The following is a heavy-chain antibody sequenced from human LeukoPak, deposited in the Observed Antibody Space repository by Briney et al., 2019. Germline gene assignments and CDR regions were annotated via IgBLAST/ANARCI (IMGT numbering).Heavy chain of an antibody. J-gene: IGHJ5*02. Sequence: GGSLRLSCAASGFTFSDYGLHWVRQVPGKGLEWVAFIRFDGTNKYYVDSVKGRFTISRDNSKNRLYLLMNSLRSEDTAVYYCASLLRCQKCVLMVYAIREGWFDPWGQGTLVTVSS. V-gene: IGHV3-30*02. CDR2: IRFDGTNK. CDR3: ASLLRCQKCVLMVYAIREGWFDP. CDR1: GFTFSDYG. D-gene: IGHD2-8*01.